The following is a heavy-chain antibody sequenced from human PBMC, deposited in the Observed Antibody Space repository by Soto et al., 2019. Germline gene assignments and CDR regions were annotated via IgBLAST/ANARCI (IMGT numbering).Heavy chain of an antibody. CDR1: GFTFSSYA. CDR3: AKGRWFGEYGLRYGMDV. Sequence: GGSLRLSCAASGFTFSSYAMSWVRQAPGKGLEWVSAISGSGGSTYYADSVKGRFTISRDNSKNTLYLQMNSLRAGDTAVYYCAKGRWFGEYGLRYGMDVWGQGTTVTVSS. J-gene: IGHJ6*02. V-gene: IGHV3-23*01. D-gene: IGHD3-10*01. CDR2: ISGSGGST.